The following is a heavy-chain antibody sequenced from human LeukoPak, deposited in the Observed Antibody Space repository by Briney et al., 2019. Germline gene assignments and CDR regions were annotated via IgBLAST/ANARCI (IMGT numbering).Heavy chain of an antibody. J-gene: IGHJ4*02. CDR3: AREGRDEGHYFDY. V-gene: IGHV3-66*01. CDR1: GLTVSSNY. CDR2: IYGGGTT. Sequence: PGGSLRLSCAVSGLTVSSNYMRWVRQAPGKGLEWVSVIYGGGTTYYADSVKGRFIISRDNSKNTLYLQMNSLRVEDTAVYYCAREGRDEGHYFDYWGQGTLVTVSS.